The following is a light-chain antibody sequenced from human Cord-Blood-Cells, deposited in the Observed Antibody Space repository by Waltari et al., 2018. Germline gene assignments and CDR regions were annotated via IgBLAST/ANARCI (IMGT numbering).Light chain of an antibody. CDR3: CSYAGSYTGV. CDR1: SSDVGGYNY. Sequence: QSALTQPRSVSGSPGQSVTISCTGTSSDVGGYNYVSWYQQHPGKAPKLMIYDVSKRPPGVPDRFSGSKSGNTASLTISGLQAEDEADYYCCSYAGSYTGVFGGGTKLTVL. CDR2: DVS. J-gene: IGLJ3*02. V-gene: IGLV2-11*01.